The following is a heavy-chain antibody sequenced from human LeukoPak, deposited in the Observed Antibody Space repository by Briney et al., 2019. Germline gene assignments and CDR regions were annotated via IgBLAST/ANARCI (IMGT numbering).Heavy chain of an antibody. CDR3: ALTYYYDSSGYITFDY. D-gene: IGHD3-22*01. Sequence: SETLSLTCTVSGGSISSSSYYWGWIRQPPGKGLEWIGSIYYSGSTYYNPSLKSRVTISVDTSKNQFSLKLSSVTAADTAVYYCALTYYYDSSGYITFDYWGQGTLVTVSS. V-gene: IGHV4-39*07. CDR2: IYYSGST. CDR1: GGSISSSSYY. J-gene: IGHJ4*02.